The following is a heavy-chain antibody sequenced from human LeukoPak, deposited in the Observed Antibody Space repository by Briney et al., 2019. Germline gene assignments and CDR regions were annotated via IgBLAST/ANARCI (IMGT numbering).Heavy chain of an antibody. V-gene: IGHV1-2*02. CDR3: ARAASGSYPVLDY. CDR2: INPNSGGT. Sequence: GASVKVSCKASGGTFSSYAISWVRQAPGQGLEWMGWINPNSGGTNYAQKFQGRVTMTRDTSISTAYMELSRLRSDDTAVYYCARAASGSYPVLDYWGQGTLVTVSS. D-gene: IGHD1-26*01. J-gene: IGHJ4*02. CDR1: GGTFSSYA.